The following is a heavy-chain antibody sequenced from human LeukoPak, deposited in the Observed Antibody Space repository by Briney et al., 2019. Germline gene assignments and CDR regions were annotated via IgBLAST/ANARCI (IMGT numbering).Heavy chain of an antibody. D-gene: IGHD3-3*01. CDR3: AREKRSGYYPGY. Sequence: GGSLRLSCAASGFSFSSYAMHWVRQAPGKGLEWVAIITYDGSSKYYADSVEGRFTISRDQSKNTLYLQMNSLRPEDTAIYYCAREKRSGYYPGYWGQGTLVTDSS. J-gene: IGHJ4*02. CDR2: ITYDGSSK. CDR1: GFSFSSYA. V-gene: IGHV3-30-3*01.